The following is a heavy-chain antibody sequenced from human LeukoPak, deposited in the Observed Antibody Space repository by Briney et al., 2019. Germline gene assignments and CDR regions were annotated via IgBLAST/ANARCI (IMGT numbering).Heavy chain of an antibody. CDR2: LSYGGSP. CDR3: ARHRDGYFTNFDN. Sequence: SETLSLTCTGSGGSISSSNYYWGWVRQPPGKGLEWIGSLSYGGSPYHNPSLKSRLTISVDTSKNQFSLKLRPVAAADTAVYYCARHRDGYFTNFDNWGQGTLVTVSS. D-gene: IGHD6-13*01. CDR1: GGSISSSNYY. V-gene: IGHV4-39*01. J-gene: IGHJ4*02.